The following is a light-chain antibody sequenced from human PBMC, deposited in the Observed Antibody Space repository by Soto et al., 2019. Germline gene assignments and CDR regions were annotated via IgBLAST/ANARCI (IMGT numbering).Light chain of an antibody. V-gene: IGLV2-14*01. CDR2: EVT. CDR3: NSYTTLSNRV. Sequence: QSVPTQPASVPGSPGQSITISCTGASSDIGAYNYVSWYQQHPGKAPKLLIYEVTNRPSGVSDRFSGSKSGNTASLTISGLQAEDEANYYCNSYTTLSNRVFGTGTKVTVL. CDR1: SSDIGAYNY. J-gene: IGLJ1*01.